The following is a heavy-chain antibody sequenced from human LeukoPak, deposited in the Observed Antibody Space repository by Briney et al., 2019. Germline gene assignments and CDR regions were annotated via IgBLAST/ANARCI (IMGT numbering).Heavy chain of an antibody. D-gene: IGHD3-22*01. V-gene: IGHV4-34*01. CDR1: GESSFSSYY. J-gene: IGHJ4*02. CDR2: INHSGYT. Sequence: SETLSLTCAVYGESSFSSYYWSWIRQTPGGALEWIGEINHSGYTNYTPSLKSRVTLSIDTSKNQFSLRLNSVTAADTAVYYCSRQVVGNDYWGQGTLVTVSS. CDR3: SRQVVGNDY.